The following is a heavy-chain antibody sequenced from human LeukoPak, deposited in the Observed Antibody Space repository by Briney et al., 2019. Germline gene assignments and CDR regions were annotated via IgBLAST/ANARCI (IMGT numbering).Heavy chain of an antibody. D-gene: IGHD7-27*01. J-gene: IGHJ4*02. CDR3: AKDKSQTGAIDY. CDR2: INGGADAI. CDR1: GFTFGINS. Sequence: GGSLRLSCAASGFTFGINSVNWVRQAPGKGLEWVSYINGGADAIYYADSVRGRFTISRDNTKNSLYLQMNSLRAEDTAVYYCAKDKSQTGAIDYWGQGTLVTVSS. V-gene: IGHV3-48*04.